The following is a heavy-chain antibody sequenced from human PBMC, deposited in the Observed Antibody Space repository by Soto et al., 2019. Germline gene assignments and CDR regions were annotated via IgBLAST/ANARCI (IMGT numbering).Heavy chain of an antibody. J-gene: IGHJ6*02. CDR1: GFTFSSYA. D-gene: IGHD3-10*01. Sequence: PGGSLRLSCAASGFTFSSYAMSWVRQAPGKGLEWVSAISGSGASTYYADSVKGRFTISRDNSKNTLYLQMNSLRAEDTAVYYCARDQIVWFGRLYYYGMDVWGQGTTVTVSS. V-gene: IGHV3-23*01. CDR2: ISGSGAST. CDR3: ARDQIVWFGRLYYYGMDV.